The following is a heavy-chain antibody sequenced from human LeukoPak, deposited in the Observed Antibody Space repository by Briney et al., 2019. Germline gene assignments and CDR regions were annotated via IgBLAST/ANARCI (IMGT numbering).Heavy chain of an antibody. D-gene: IGHD1-14*01. CDR2: INHSVST. J-gene: IGHJ6*03. CDR1: AGSSSGYY. V-gene: IGHV4-34*01. Sequence: SSQTLSLTCAVYAGSSSGYYWSWIRQPPGNGLEWIGEINHSVSTNYNPSLKSRVTISVDTSKNQFSLKLSSVTAADTAVYYCARDHRYYYYMDVWGKGTTVTVSS. CDR3: ARDHRYYYYMDV.